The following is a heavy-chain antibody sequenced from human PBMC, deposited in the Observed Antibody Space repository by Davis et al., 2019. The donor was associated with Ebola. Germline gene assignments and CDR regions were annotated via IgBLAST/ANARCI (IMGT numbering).Heavy chain of an antibody. Sequence: AASVKVSCKASGYTFTTYGISWVRQAPGQGLEWMGWISTYNDNTNYAQKFQGRVTMTRNTSISTAYMELSSLRSEDTAVYYCAREGTGDGFIYYYGMDVWGQGTTVTVSS. CDR2: ISTYNDNT. D-gene: IGHD1-1*01. CDR1: GYTFTTYG. CDR3: AREGTGDGFIYYYGMDV. V-gene: IGHV1-18*01. J-gene: IGHJ6*02.